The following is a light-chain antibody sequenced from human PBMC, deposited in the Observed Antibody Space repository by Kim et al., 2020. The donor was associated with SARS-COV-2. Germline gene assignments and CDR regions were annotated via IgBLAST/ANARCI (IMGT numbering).Light chain of an antibody. CDR1: QGVSSSY. Sequence: SPGESATLYCLASQGVSSSYSAWYQNKPGQPTRLLIYDASIRATGIQDRFSGSESGTDFTLTISRVEPEDFAVYYCQQYGSSRWTFGQGTKVDIK. J-gene: IGKJ1*01. CDR3: QQYGSSRWT. V-gene: IGKV3-20*01. CDR2: DAS.